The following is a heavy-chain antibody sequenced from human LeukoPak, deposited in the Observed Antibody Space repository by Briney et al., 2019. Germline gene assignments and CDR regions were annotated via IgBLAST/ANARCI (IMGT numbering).Heavy chain of an antibody. Sequence: SQTLSLTCTISGDSVSSNNVAWNWIRQSPSRGLEWLGRTLYRSKWYNDYAGSVKGRIITNPDTSKNQFSLQLNSVTPEDTAMYYCARDEGSDWNNWFDPWGQGTLVTVSS. J-gene: IGHJ5*02. CDR2: TLYRSKWYN. D-gene: IGHD6-19*01. V-gene: IGHV6-1*01. CDR1: GDSVSSNNVA. CDR3: ARDEGSDWNNWFDP.